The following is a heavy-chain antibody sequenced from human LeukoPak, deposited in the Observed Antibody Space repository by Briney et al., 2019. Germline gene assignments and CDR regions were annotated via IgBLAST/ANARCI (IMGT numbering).Heavy chain of an antibody. V-gene: IGHV5-51*01. Sequence: GASLQISCKGSGYSFTSYWIGWVRQMPGKGLEWMGIIYPGDSDTRYSPSFQGQVTISADKSISTAYLQWSSLKASDTAMYYCVGYSYGYGNSYYFDYWGQGTLVTVSS. CDR2: IYPGDSDT. J-gene: IGHJ4*02. CDR1: GYSFTSYW. CDR3: VGYSYGYGNSYYFDY. D-gene: IGHD5-18*01.